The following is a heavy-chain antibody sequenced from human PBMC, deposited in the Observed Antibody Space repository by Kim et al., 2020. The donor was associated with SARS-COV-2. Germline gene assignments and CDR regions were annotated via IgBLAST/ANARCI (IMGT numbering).Heavy chain of an antibody. CDR2: IKEDGTER. J-gene: IGHJ4*02. V-gene: IGHV3-7*01. CDR3: ARDRKYCLDY. D-gene: IGHD2-8*02. CDR1: GFSFPSNW. Sequence: GGSLRLSCAASGFSFPSNWMSWVRQAPGKGLEWVAKIKEDGTERYYVSSVAGRFTIPRDNAKNSLYLQMYSLRAEDTGGYFCARDRKYCLDYWGQATLVTGSS.